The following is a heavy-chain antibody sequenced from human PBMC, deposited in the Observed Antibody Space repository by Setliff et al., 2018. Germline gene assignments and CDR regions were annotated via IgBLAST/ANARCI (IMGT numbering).Heavy chain of an antibody. Sequence: SETLSLTCTVSGGSISSYYWSWIRQPPGKGLEWIGYIYASGSTNYNPSLKSRVTISVDTSKNQFSLKVSSVTAADTAVYYCAREGVDTRSSTDYRYYMDVWGKGTTVTVSS. CDR3: AREGVDTRSSTDYRYYMDV. CDR2: IYASGST. D-gene: IGHD5-18*01. V-gene: IGHV4-4*08. J-gene: IGHJ6*03. CDR1: GGSISSYY.